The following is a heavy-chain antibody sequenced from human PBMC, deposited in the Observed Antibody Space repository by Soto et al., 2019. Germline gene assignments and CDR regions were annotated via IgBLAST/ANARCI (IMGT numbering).Heavy chain of an antibody. CDR3: ARRYGRNFDY. J-gene: IGHJ4*02. Sequence: QVQLQESGPGLVKPSETLSLTCTVSGGSISSYYWSWIRQPPGKGLEWIGYIYYSGSTNYNPSLKSRVTISVDTSKNQFSLKLSSVTAADTAVYYCARRYGRNFDYWGQGTLVTVS. CDR2: IYYSGST. CDR1: GGSISSYY. V-gene: IGHV4-59*01. D-gene: IGHD1-20*01.